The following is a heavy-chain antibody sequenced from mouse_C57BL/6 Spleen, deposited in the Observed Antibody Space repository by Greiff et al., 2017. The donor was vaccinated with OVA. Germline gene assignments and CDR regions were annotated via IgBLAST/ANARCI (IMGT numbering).Heavy chain of an antibody. CDR2: ISSGSSTI. CDR3: AREIAY. Sequence: EVKLVESGGGLVKPGGSLKLSCAASGFTFSDYGMHWVRQAPEKGLEWVAYISSGSSTIYYADTVKGRFTISRDNAKNTLFLQMTSLRSEDTAMYYCAREIAYWGKGTLVTVSA. V-gene: IGHV5-17*01. J-gene: IGHJ3*01. CDR1: GFTFSDYG.